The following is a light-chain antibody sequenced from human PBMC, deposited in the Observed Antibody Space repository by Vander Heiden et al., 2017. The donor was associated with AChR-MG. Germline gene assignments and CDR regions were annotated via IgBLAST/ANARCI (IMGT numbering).Light chain of an antibody. CDR1: QSVSSY. CDR2: DAS. V-gene: IGKV3-11*01. CDR3: QQRSNWPSIT. J-gene: IGKJ4*01. Sequence: EIVLTQSPATLSLSPGERATLSCRASQSVSSYLAWYQQKPGQAPRLLIYDASNRDTGIPARFSGSGYGTDFTLTISSRAPEDFAVYYCQQRSNWPSITFGGGTKVEIK.